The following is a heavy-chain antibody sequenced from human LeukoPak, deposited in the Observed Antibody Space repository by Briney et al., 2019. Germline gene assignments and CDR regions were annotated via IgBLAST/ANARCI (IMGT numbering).Heavy chain of an antibody. D-gene: IGHD3-16*01. CDR2: IEEDGSEK. J-gene: IGHJ4*02. Sequence: GGSLRLSCAASGFTFSSYWMSWVRQAPGKGLEWVVSIEEDGSEKYYVDSVEGRFTISRDNAKNSLSLQMNSLRVEDTAMYYCARDYGGYWGQGTLVTVSS. CDR1: GFTFSSYW. V-gene: IGHV3-7*03. CDR3: ARDYGGY.